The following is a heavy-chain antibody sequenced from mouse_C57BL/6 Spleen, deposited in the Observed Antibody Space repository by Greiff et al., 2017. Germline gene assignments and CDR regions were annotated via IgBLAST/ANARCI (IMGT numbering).Heavy chain of an antibody. J-gene: IGHJ2*01. CDR1: GYTFTDYE. V-gene: IGHV1-15*01. D-gene: IGHD1-1*01. CDR2: IDPETGGT. CDR3: TRSIITTVVATEVYYFDY. Sequence: QVQLQQSGAELVRPGASVTLSCKASGYTFTDYEMHWVKQTPVHGLEWIGAIDPETGGTAYNQKFKGKDILTADKSSSTAYMELRSLTSEDSAVYYCTRSIITTVVATEVYYFDYWGQGTTLTVSS.